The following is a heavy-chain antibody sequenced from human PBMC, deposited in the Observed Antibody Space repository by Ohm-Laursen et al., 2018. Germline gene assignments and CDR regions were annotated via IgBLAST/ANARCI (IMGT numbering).Heavy chain of an antibody. V-gene: IGHV4-59*01. CDR3: AGDTLAVDY. CDR2: IYYSGST. CDR1: GDSITSYY. Sequence: TLSLTCTVSGDSITSYYWNWIRQPPGKGLEWIGYIYYSGSTNYNPSLKSRVTISVDTSKNQFSLRLSSVTAADTAVYYCAGDTLAVDYWGQGTLVTVSS. J-gene: IGHJ4*02.